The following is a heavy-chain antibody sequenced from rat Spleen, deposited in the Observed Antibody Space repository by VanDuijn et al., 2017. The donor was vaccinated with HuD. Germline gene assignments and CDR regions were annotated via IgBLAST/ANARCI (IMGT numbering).Heavy chain of an antibody. J-gene: IGHJ3*01. CDR2: ISTDGDNT. Sequence: EVQLVESGGGLVQPGRSLKLSCAASGFTFSDFNMAWVRQAPKMGLEWVATISTDGDNTYYRDSVKGRFTISRDNAKNTQYLQMDSLRSEDTATYYCARHGGLRNWFAYWGQGTLVTVSS. V-gene: IGHV5S13*01. CDR1: GFTFSDFN. D-gene: IGHD1-11*01. CDR3: ARHGGLRNWFAY.